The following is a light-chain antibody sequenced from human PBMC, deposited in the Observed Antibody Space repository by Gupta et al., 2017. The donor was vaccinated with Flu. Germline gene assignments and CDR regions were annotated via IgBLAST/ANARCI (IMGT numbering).Light chain of an antibody. CDR1: KLGDKY. CDR3: QAGETGTWG. CDR2: KDT. J-gene: IGLJ2*01. V-gene: IGLV3-1*01. Sequence: SSHPTQPPSVSVSPGPTASTTCSGDKLGDKYASWYRQKPGQSPVMVIYKDTKRPSGIPERFSGSNSGNTATLTISGTQAMDEVDYYCQAGETGTWGFGGGTRLTVL.